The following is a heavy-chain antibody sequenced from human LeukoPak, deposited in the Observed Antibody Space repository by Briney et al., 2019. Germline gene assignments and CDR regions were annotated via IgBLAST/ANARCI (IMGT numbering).Heavy chain of an antibody. CDR1: GGSFSGYY. J-gene: IGHJ6*02. V-gene: IGHV4-34*01. D-gene: IGHD3-16*02. CDR2: INHSGST. CDR3: ARGTHSRYYYYYYGMDV. Sequence: SETLSLTCAVHGGSFSGYYWSWIRQPPGKGLEWIGEINHSGSTNYNPSLKSRVTISVDTSKNQFSLKLSSVTAADTAVYYCARGTHSRYYYYYYGMDVWGQGTTVTVSS.